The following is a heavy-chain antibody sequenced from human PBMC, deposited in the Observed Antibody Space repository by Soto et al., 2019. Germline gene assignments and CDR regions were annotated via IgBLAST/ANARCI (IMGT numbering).Heavy chain of an antibody. Sequence: QVQLVESGGGVVQPGRSLRLSCAASGFTFSSYGMHWVRQAPGKGLEWVAVIWYDGSNKYYADSVKGRFTISRDNSKNTLYLQMNILRAEETAVYYCARDASPDYGDLYDAFDIWGQGTMVTVSS. CDR3: ARDASPDYGDLYDAFDI. D-gene: IGHD4-17*01. CDR1: GFTFSSYG. J-gene: IGHJ3*02. V-gene: IGHV3-33*01. CDR2: IWYDGSNK.